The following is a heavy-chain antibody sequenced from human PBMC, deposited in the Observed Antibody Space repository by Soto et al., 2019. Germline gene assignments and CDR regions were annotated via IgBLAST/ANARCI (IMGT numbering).Heavy chain of an antibody. CDR3: TTGLSNGYYNFDY. D-gene: IGHD3-22*01. Sequence: PGGSLRLSCAASGCTFSNAWMSWVRQAPGKGLEWVGRIKGEADGGTTDYAAPVKGRITISRDHSKDTLYLQMNSLQTEDTAVYYCTTGLSNGYYNFDYWGQGTPVTVSS. CDR2: IKGEADGGTT. J-gene: IGHJ4*02. V-gene: IGHV3-15*01. CDR1: GCTFSNAW.